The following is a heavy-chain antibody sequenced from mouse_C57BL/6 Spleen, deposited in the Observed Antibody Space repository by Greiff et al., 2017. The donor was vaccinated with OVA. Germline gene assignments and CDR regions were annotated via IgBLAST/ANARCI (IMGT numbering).Heavy chain of an antibody. CDR2: IDPSDSET. V-gene: IGHV1-52*01. CDR1: GYTFTSYW. CDR3: AFYGSSYDWYFDV. D-gene: IGHD1-1*01. Sequence: QVQLQQPGAELVRPGSSVKLSCKASGYTFTSYWMHWVKQRPIQGLEWIGNIDPSDSETHYNQKFKDKATLTVDKSSSTAYMQLSSLTSEDSAVYYGAFYGSSYDWYFDVWGTGTTVTVSS. J-gene: IGHJ1*03.